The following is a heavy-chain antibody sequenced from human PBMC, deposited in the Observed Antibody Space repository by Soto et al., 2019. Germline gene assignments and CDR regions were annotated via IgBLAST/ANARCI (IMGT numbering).Heavy chain of an antibody. CDR3: ARADGYNTPPDY. Sequence: EVQLVESGGGLVQPGGSLRLSCAASGFTFSTYWMHWVRQVPGKGLVWVSRINSDGSSTNYADSVKGRFTISRDNAKNTLYLQVTSLRAEDTAVYYCARADGYNTPPDYWGQGTLVTVSS. V-gene: IGHV3-74*01. D-gene: IGHD5-12*01. CDR1: GFTFSTYW. CDR2: INSDGSST. J-gene: IGHJ4*02.